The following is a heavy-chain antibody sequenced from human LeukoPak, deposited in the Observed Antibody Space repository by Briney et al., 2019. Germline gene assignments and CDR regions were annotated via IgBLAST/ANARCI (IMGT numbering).Heavy chain of an antibody. V-gene: IGHV1-8*03. CDR3: ARVAGSIDY. J-gene: IGHJ4*02. Sequence: ASVKVSCKASGYTFTTYDINWVRQATGQGLEWMGWMNPNSGYTGYAQKLQGRVTITRDTSISTAYMELSSLRSEDTAVYYCARVAGSIDYWGQETLVTVSP. CDR2: MNPNSGYT. CDR1: GYTFTTYD. D-gene: IGHD6-19*01.